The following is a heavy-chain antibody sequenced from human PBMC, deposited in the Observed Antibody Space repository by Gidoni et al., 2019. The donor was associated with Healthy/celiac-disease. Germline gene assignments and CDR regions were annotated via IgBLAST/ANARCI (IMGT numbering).Heavy chain of an antibody. Sequence: QVQLVQSGAEVKTPGSSVKVSCQASGGTFSSYALSWVRQAPGQGLEWMGGIIPIFGTANYAQKVQGRVTITADESTSTAYMELSSLRSEDTAVYYCARDPYGSGSNIGNWFDPWGQGTLVTVSS. V-gene: IGHV1-69*01. CDR3: ARDPYGSGSNIGNWFDP. J-gene: IGHJ5*02. CDR2: IIPIFGTA. D-gene: IGHD3-10*01. CDR1: GGTFSSYA.